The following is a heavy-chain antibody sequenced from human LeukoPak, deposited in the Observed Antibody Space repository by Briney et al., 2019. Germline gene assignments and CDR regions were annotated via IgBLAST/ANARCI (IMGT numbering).Heavy chain of an antibody. CDR1: GFTFSTYT. CDR2: ISSSGGST. V-gene: IGHV3-23*01. J-gene: IGHJ4*02. D-gene: IGHD6-13*01. Sequence: GGSLRLSCAASGFTFSTYTMSWVRQAPGKGLEWVSAISSSGGSTYYADSVKGRFTISRDNSKNTLYLQMNSLRAEDTAVYYCAKYCGYSSSWYKLGFDYWGQGTLVTVSS. CDR3: AKYCGYSSSWYKLGFDY.